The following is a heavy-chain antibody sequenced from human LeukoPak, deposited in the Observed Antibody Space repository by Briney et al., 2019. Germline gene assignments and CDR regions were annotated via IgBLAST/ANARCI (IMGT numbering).Heavy chain of an antibody. J-gene: IGHJ6*02. V-gene: IGHV4-39*01. D-gene: IGHD2-15*01. Sequence: SETLSLTCAVYGGSFSSYYWGWIRQPPGKGLEWIGSIYYSGSTYYNPSLKSRVTISVDTSKNQFSLKLSSVTAADTAVYYCARPSKWYVFYMDVWGQGTTVTVSS. CDR3: ARPSKWYVFYMDV. CDR1: GGSFSSYY. CDR2: IYYSGST.